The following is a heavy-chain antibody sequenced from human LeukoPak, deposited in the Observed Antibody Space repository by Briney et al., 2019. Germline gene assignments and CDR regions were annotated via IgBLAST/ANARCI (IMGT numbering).Heavy chain of an antibody. D-gene: IGHD3-9*01. V-gene: IGHV4-39*07. CDR2: IYYSGST. CDR1: GASISSSTYY. Sequence: SETLSLTCTVSGASISSSTYYWGWIRQPPGKGLEWIGSIYYSGSTYYNPSLKSRVTISVDTSKNQFSLKLSSVTAADTAVYYCARGYYDILTGYYNNPNYYFDYWGQGTLVTVSS. CDR3: ARGYYDILTGYYNNPNYYFDY. J-gene: IGHJ4*02.